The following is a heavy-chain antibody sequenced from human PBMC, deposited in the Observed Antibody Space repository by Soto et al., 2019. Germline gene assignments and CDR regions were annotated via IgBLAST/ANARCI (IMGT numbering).Heavy chain of an antibody. CDR3: ARDLWVEPELYYYGMDV. D-gene: IGHD1-1*01. CDR2: IFYSGTT. J-gene: IGHJ6*02. CDR1: GDSISSADYY. V-gene: IGHV4-30-4*01. Sequence: PSETLSLTCTVSGDSISSADYYWSWIRQTPGKGLEWIAHIFYSGTTYYNPSLKSRLTISVDTSKNHFSLRLTSVTAADTAVYYCARDLWVEPELYYYGMDVWGQGTTVTVSS.